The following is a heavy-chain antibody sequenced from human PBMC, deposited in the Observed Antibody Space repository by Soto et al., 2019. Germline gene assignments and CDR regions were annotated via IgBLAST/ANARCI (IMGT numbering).Heavy chain of an antibody. Sequence: SETLSLTCTVSGGSISSSSYYWGWIRQPPGKGLEWIGSIYYSGSTYYNPSLKSRVTISVDTSKNQFSLKLSSVTAADTAVYYSSGPIAARGGLFDPWGQGTLVP. CDR3: SGPIAARGGLFDP. CDR2: IYYSGST. V-gene: IGHV4-39*01. CDR1: GGSISSSSYY. J-gene: IGHJ5*02. D-gene: IGHD6-13*01.